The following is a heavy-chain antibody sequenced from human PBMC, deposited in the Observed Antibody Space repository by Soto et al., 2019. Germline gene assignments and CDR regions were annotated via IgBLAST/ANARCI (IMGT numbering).Heavy chain of an antibody. V-gene: IGHV2-5*02. Sequence: QITLKESGPTLVKPTQTLTLTCTFSGFSLTTTGVGVGWIRQPPGKALEWLALIYWDDDKRYSPSLKSRLTISKHTSKTPVVLTMTNMDPVDTATYYCAHRFGDTCRHYSAFDYWGQGTLVTVSS. CDR3: AHRFGDTCRHYSAFDY. J-gene: IGHJ4*02. D-gene: IGHD3-22*01. CDR2: IYWDDDK. CDR1: GFSLTTTGVG.